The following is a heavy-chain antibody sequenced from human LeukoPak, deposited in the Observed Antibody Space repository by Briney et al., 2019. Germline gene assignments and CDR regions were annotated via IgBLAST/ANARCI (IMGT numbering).Heavy chain of an antibody. V-gene: IGHV4-59*01. D-gene: IGHD6-19*01. Sequence: SETLSLTCVVYGGSFSGYYWSWIRQPPGKGLEWIGYIYYSGSTNYNPSLKSRVTISVDTSKNQFSLKLSSVTAADTAVYYCARVVAGPPADYFDYWGQGTLVTVSS. J-gene: IGHJ4*02. CDR3: ARVVAGPPADYFDY. CDR1: GGSFSGYY. CDR2: IYYSGST.